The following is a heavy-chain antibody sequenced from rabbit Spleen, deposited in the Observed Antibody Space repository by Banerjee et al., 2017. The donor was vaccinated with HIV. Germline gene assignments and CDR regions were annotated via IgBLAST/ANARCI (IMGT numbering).Heavy chain of an antibody. CDR2: GYSGSSGDT. D-gene: IGHD4-1*01. V-gene: IGHV1S40*01. CDR3: ARETSSGWGIVSFYFSL. Sequence: QSLEESGGDLVKPGASLTLTCTASGFSFSSRYYMCWVRQAPGKELEWIACGYSGSSGDTYYASWARGRFTISKTSSPTVTLQMTSLTAADTATYFCARETSSGWGIVSFYFSLWGPGTLVTVS. CDR1: GFSFSSRYY. J-gene: IGHJ4*01.